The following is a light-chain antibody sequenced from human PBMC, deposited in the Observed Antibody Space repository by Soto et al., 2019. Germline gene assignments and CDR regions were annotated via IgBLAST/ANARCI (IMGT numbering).Light chain of an antibody. Sequence: QSVLTQPASVSGSPGQSITISCTGTSSDVGSSNLVSWYQQHPGKAPELMIYEGSKRPSGVSDRFSGSKTGNTASLTISGLQAEDEGDYYCCSYAGSSTWVFGGGTQLTVL. CDR3: CSYAGSSTWV. J-gene: IGLJ3*02. CDR1: SSDVGSSNL. CDR2: EGS. V-gene: IGLV2-23*01.